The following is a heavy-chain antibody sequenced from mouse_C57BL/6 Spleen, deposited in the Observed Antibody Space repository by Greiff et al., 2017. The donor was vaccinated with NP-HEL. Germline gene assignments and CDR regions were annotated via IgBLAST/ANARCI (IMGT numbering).Heavy chain of an antibody. Sequence: QVQLKQSGPELVKPGASVKISCKASGYSFTSYYIHWVKQRPGQGLEWIGWIYPGSGNTKYNEKFKGKATLTADTSSRTAYMQLSSLTSEDSAVYYCARSGYYGSYAMDYWGQGTSVTVSS. J-gene: IGHJ4*01. CDR2: IYPGSGNT. V-gene: IGHV1-66*01. D-gene: IGHD1-1*01. CDR3: ARSGYYGSYAMDY. CDR1: GYSFTSYY.